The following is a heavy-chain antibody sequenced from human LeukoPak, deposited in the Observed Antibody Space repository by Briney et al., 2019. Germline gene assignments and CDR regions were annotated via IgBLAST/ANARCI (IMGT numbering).Heavy chain of an antibody. CDR2: IFYTGKT. V-gene: IGHV4-39*07. J-gene: IGHJ4*02. Sequence: PSETLSLTCTVYGGSVSTSDYYWGWVRQPPGKGPEWIGDIFYTGKTNYNPSLKSRVSISIDTSKNQFSLKLTSVTAADTAVDYCARVFDSWGQGTLVTVSS. CDR3: ARVFDS. CDR1: GGSVSTSDYY.